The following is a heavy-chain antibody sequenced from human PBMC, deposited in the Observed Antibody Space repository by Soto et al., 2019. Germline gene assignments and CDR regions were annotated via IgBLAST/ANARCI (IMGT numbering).Heavy chain of an antibody. CDR2: IHNSGST. J-gene: IGHJ4*02. V-gene: IGHV4-31*03. CDR3: ARDLGSEQWFFHN. D-gene: IGHD6-19*01. Sequence: QVQLQESGPGLVKPSQTLSLTCLVSGASVSGDGSYCSWIRQHPGKGLEIIGYIHNSGSTYSNPSLENRVATSIDTSKKQVSLRLSSVTSADSAVYICARDLGSEQWFFHNWGQGILVTVSS. CDR1: GASVSGDGSY.